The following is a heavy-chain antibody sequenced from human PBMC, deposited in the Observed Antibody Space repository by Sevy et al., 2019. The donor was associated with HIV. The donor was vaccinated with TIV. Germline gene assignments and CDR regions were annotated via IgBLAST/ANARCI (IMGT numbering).Heavy chain of an antibody. D-gene: IGHD6-19*01. V-gene: IGHV3-7*03. CDR1: GFTFSSYW. J-gene: IGHJ4*02. CDR3: AREYSPDFRSGWYF. Sequence: GGSLRLSCAASGFTFSSYWMSWVRQAPGKGLEWVANIKQDGSEKYYVDSVKGRFTISRDNAKNSLYLQMNSLRAEDTAVYYCAREYSPDFRSGWYFWDQGTLVTVSS. CDR2: IKQDGSEK.